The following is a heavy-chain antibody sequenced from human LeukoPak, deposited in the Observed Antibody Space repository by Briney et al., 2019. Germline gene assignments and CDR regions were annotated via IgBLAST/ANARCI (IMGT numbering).Heavy chain of an antibody. Sequence: PGGSLRLSCAASGFTFSSYSMNWVRQAPGKGLEWVSSISSSSSYIYYADSVKGRFTISRDNAKNSLYLQMNSLRAEDTAVYYCARAGSGYYPSDYWGQGTLVTVSS. CDR2: ISSSSSYI. J-gene: IGHJ4*02. CDR1: GFTFSSYS. V-gene: IGHV3-21*01. CDR3: ARAGSGYYPSDY. D-gene: IGHD3-22*01.